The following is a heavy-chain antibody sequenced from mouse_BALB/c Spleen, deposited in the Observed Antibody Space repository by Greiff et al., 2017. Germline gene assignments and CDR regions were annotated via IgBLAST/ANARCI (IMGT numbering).Heavy chain of an antibody. D-gene: IGHD4-1*01. Sequence: EVKLMESGGGLVQPGGSRKLSCAASGFTFSSFGMHWVRQAPEKGLEWVAYISSGSSTIYYADTVKGRFTISRDNPKNTLFLQMTSLRSEDTAMYYCARGGTEEGFAYWGQGTLVTVSA. V-gene: IGHV5-17*02. CDR3: ARGGTEEGFAY. J-gene: IGHJ3*01. CDR2: ISSGSSTI. CDR1: GFTFSSFG.